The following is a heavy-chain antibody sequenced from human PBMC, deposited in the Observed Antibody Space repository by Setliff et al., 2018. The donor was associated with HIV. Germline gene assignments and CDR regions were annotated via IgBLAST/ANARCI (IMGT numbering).Heavy chain of an antibody. D-gene: IGHD4-17*01. CDR1: GYTFTSYD. CDR3: ARHRKDDYFLTAYFDS. J-gene: IGHJ4*02. V-gene: IGHV1-18*01. Sequence: ASVKVSCKASGYTFTSYDISWVRQAPGQGLEWMGWISAYNGYTNYAQKLQGRVTMTTDTSTSTAYMELRSLRSDDTAVYYCARHRKDDYFLTAYFDSLGQGALVTVSS. CDR2: ISAYNGYT.